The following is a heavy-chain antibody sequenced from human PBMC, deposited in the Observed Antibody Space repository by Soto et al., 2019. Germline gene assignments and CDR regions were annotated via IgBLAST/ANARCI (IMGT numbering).Heavy chain of an antibody. V-gene: IGHV4-39*01. J-gene: IGHJ4*02. D-gene: IGHD3-22*01. CDR1: GGSISSSSYY. CDR3: ARTNYYDSSGYARGSFDY. Sequence: PSETLSLTCTVSGGSISSSSYYWGWIRQPPGKGLEWIWSIYYSGSTYYNPSLKSRVTISVDTSKNQFSLKLSSVTAADTAVYYCARTNYYDSSGYARGSFDYWGQGTLVTVSS. CDR2: IYYSGST.